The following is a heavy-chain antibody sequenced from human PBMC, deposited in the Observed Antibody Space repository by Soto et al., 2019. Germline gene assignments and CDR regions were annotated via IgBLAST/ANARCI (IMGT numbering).Heavy chain of an antibody. CDR2: IWYDGSNK. CDR1: GFTFSSYG. D-gene: IGHD2-21*02. V-gene: IGHV3-33*01. J-gene: IGHJ4*02. Sequence: GESLKISCAASGFTFSSYGMHWVRQAPGKGLEWVAVIWYDGSNKYYADSVKGRFTISRDNSKNTLYLQMNSLRAEDTAVYYCARDSHPIVVVTAIDYWGQGTLVTVSS. CDR3: ARDSHPIVVVTAIDY.